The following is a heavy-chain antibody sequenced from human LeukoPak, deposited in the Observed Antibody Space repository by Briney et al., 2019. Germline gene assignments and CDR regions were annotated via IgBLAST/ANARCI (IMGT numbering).Heavy chain of an antibody. J-gene: IGHJ5*02. D-gene: IGHD6-19*01. CDR3: ARTQQWLVSGFDP. Sequence: GGSLRLSCATSGLTFTDYYMSWIRRAPGKGLEGISYISSNGRTKYYADSVKGRFTISRDNARKSVYLQMNSLRAEDTAIYYCARTQQWLVSGFDPWGQGTLVTVSS. CDR2: ISSNGRTK. V-gene: IGHV3-11*01. CDR1: GLTFTDYY.